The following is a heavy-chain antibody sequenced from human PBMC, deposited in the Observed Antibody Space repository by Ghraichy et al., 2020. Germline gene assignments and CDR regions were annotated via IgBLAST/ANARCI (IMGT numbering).Heavy chain of an antibody. D-gene: IGHD6-19*01. CDR1: GFTFSSYA. Sequence: GGSLRLSCAASGFTFSSYAMSWVRQAPGKGLEWVSGISGSGGSTYYADSVKGRFTISRDNSKNRLYLQMNRLRAEDTAVYYCAKDFRPSIAVAGPDYWGQGTLVTVSS. CDR3: AKDFRPSIAVAGPDY. J-gene: IGHJ4*02. CDR2: ISGSGGST. V-gene: IGHV3-23*01.